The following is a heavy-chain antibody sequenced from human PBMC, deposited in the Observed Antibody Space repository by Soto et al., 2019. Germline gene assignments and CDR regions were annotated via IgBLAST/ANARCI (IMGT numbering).Heavy chain of an antibody. CDR3: ASRIATSGTHYFDY. J-gene: IGHJ4*02. V-gene: IGHV4-39*01. Sequence: SETLSVTCTVAGGSISSTSYYWGWLHKPPGKGLEWIGSIYYSGSTYYNPSLKSRVTISVDTSKNQFSLKLGSVTAADTAVYYCASRIATSGTHYFDYWGQGTLVTVSS. D-gene: IGHD6-13*01. CDR1: GGSISSTSYY. CDR2: IYYSGST.